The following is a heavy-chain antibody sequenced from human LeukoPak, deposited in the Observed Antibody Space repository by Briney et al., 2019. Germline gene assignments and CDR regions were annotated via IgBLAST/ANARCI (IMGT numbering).Heavy chain of an antibody. CDR3: ARDNRGIAVAGDY. V-gene: IGHV3-21*01. CDR1: GFTFSSYS. D-gene: IGHD6-19*01. CDR2: ISSSSSYI. J-gene: IGHJ4*02. Sequence: GGSLRLSCAASGFTFSSYSMDWVHQAPGKGLEWVSSISSSSSYIYYADSVKGRFTISRDNAKNSLYLQMNSLRAEDTAVYYCARDNRGIAVAGDYWGQGTLVTVSS.